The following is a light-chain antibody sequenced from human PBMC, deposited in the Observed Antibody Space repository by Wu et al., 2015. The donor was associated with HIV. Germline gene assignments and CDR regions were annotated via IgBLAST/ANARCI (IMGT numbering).Light chain of an antibody. V-gene: IGKV1-NL1*01. J-gene: IGKJ1*01. CDR1: QDIRNS. Sequence: DIQMTQSPSSLSASVGDKVTITCRASQDIRNSLAWLQQRPGQAPKLLLYAASTLESGVPSRFSGTGYGTEFTLTISGLQPDDFATYYCQKYNTAPWTFGQGTKVEMK. CDR3: QKYNTAPWT. CDR2: AAS.